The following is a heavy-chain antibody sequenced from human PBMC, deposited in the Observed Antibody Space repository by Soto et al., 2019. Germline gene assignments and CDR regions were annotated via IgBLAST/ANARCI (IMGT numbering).Heavy chain of an antibody. Sequence: EVQLLESGGGLVQPGGSLRLSCAASGFTFSSYAMSWVRQAPGKGLEWVSAISGSGGSTYYADSVKGRFTIPRDNSKNTLYLQMNSLRAEDTAVYYCAKRVTPNYYYYGMDVWGQGTTVTVSS. CDR1: GFTFSSYA. J-gene: IGHJ6*02. CDR2: ISGSGGST. V-gene: IGHV3-23*01. CDR3: AKRVTPNYYYYGMDV. D-gene: IGHD4-4*01.